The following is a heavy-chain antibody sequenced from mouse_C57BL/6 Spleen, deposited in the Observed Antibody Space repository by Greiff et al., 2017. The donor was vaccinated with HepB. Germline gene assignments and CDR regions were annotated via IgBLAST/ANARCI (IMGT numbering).Heavy chain of an antibody. CDR1: GYTFTEYT. D-gene: IGHD2-3*01. CDR3: ARREVYDGYDY. V-gene: IGHV1-62-2*01. CDR2: VYPGSGSI. Sequence: QVQLQQSGAELVKPGASVKLSCKASGYTFTEYTIHWVKQRSGQGLEWIGWVYPGSGSIKYNEKFKDKATLTADKSSSTDYMKLSSLTSEDSAVYFCARREVYDGYDYWGQGTTLTVSS. J-gene: IGHJ2*01.